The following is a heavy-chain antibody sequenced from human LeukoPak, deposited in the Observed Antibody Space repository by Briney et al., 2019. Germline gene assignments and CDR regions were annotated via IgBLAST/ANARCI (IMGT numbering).Heavy chain of an antibody. J-gene: IGHJ4*02. CDR3: ARTGYCSGGSCYSFLAY. Sequence: ASVKVSCKASGYTFTSYGISWVRQAPGQGLEWMGWISAYNGNTNYAQKLQGRVTMTTDSSTSTAYMELRSLRSDDTAVYYCARTGYCSGGSCYSFLAYWGQGTLVTVSS. CDR2: ISAYNGNT. V-gene: IGHV1-18*01. D-gene: IGHD2-15*01. CDR1: GYTFTSYG.